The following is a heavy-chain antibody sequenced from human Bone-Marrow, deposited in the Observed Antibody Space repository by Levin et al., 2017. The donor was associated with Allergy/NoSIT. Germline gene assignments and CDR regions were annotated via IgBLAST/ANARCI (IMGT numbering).Heavy chain of an antibody. CDR3: ARGTVTKGWFDP. CDR2: ISSSSSYI. Sequence: LSLTCAASGFTFSSYSMNWVRQAPGKGLEWVSSISSSSSYIYYADSVKGRFTISRDNAKNSLYLQMNSLRAEDTAVYYCARGTVTKGWFDPWGQGTLVTVSS. D-gene: IGHD4-11*01. CDR1: GFTFSSYS. V-gene: IGHV3-21*01. J-gene: IGHJ5*02.